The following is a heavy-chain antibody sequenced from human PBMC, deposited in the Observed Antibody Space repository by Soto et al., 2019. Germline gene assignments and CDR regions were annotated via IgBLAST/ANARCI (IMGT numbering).Heavy chain of an antibody. V-gene: IGHV3-9*01. CDR2: ISWDSGSI. CDR3: ALGGGASIAVAVGDY. J-gene: IGHJ4*02. Sequence: EVQLVESGGGLVQPGRSLRLSCAASGFTFDDYAMHWVRQAPGKGLEWVSGISWDSGSIGYADSVKGRFTISRDNAKNSLYLQMNSLRAEDTALYYGALGGGASIAVAVGDYWGQGTLVTVSS. CDR1: GFTFDDYA. D-gene: IGHD6-19*01.